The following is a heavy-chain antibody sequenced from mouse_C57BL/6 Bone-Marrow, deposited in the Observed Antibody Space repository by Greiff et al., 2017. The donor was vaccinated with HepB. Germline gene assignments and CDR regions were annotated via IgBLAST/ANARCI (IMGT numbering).Heavy chain of an antibody. D-gene: IGHD6-2*01. CDR2: INPSSGYT. Sequence: VQLQQSGAELARPGASVKMSCKASGYTFTSYTMHWVKQRPGQGLDWIGYINPSSGYTKYNQKFKDKATLTADKSSSTAYMQLSSLTSEDSAVYYCAILWVFAYWGQGTLVTVSA. J-gene: IGHJ3*01. CDR1: GYTFTSYT. V-gene: IGHV1-4*01. CDR3: AILWVFAY.